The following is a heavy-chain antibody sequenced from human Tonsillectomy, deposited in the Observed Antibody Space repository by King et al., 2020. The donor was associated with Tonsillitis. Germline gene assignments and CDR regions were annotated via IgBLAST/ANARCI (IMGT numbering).Heavy chain of an antibody. CDR2: IDPSDSHT. CDR1: GYSFTSYW. J-gene: IGHJ6*03. D-gene: IGHD6-13*01. Sequence: VQLVESGAEVKKPGESLRISCKGSGYSFTSYWINWVRQMPGKGLEWMGRIDPSDSHTNYSPSFRGHVSFSADKSISTAYLQWISLKAPDTAIYYCARSEQELSTYYYYYYMDVWGKGTTVTVSS. V-gene: IGHV5-10-1*03. CDR3: ARSEQELSTYYYYYYMDV.